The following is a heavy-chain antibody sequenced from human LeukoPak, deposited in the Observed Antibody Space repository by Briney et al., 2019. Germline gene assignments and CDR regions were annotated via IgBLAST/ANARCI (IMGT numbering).Heavy chain of an antibody. Sequence: SETLSLTCTVSGYSISSGYYWGWIRQPPGKGLEWIGSIYHSGSPYYNPSLKSRVTISVDTSKNQFSLKLSSVTAADTAVYYCARDPLPKYYDFWSGYFYWGQGTLVTVSS. V-gene: IGHV4-38-2*02. D-gene: IGHD3-3*01. CDR3: ARDPLPKYYDFWSGYFY. CDR2: IYHSGSP. CDR1: GYSISSGYY. J-gene: IGHJ4*02.